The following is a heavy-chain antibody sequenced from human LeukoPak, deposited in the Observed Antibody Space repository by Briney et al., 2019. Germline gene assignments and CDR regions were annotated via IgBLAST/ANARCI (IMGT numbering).Heavy chain of an antibody. J-gene: IGHJ3*02. CDR2: ISGSGGST. Sequence: GGSLRLSCAASGFTFSSYAMSWVRQAPGKGLEWVSAISGSGGSTYYADSVKGRFTISRDNSKNTLYLQMNSLRAEDTAVYYCVRQWLLGGAFDIWGQGTMVTVSS. CDR3: VRQWLLGGAFDI. CDR1: GFTFSSYA. D-gene: IGHD6-19*01. V-gene: IGHV3-23*01.